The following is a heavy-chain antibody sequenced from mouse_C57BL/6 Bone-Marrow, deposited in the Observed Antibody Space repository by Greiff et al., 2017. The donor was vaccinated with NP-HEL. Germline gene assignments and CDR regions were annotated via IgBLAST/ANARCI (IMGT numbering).Heavy chain of an antibody. CDR3: ARWRWLLLAWFAY. D-gene: IGHD2-3*01. V-gene: IGHV1-7*01. Sequence: QVQLQQSGAELAKPGASVKLSCKASGYTFTSYWMHWVKQRPGQGLEWIGYINPSSGYTKYNQKFKDKATLTADKSSSTAYMQLSSLTYEDSAVYYCARWRWLLLAWFAYWGQGTLVTVSA. J-gene: IGHJ3*01. CDR1: GYTFTSYW. CDR2: INPSSGYT.